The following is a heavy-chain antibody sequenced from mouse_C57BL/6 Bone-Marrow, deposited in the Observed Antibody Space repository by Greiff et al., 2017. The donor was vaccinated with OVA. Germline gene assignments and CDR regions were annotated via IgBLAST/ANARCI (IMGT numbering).Heavy chain of an antibody. J-gene: IGHJ1*03. CDR3: ARRFRLLYWYFDV. V-gene: IGHV1-50*01. CDR2: IDPSDSYT. Sequence: QVQLKQPGAELVKPGASVKLSCKASGYTFTSYWMQWVKQRPGQGLEWIGEIDPSDSYTNYNQKFKGKATLTVDTSSSTAYMQLSSLTSEDSAVYYCARRFRLLYWYFDVWGTGTTVTVSS. D-gene: IGHD2-3*01. CDR1: GYTFTSYW.